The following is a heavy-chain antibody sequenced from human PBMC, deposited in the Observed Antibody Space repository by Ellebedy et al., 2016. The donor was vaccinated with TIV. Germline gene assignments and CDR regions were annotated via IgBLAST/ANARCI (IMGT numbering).Heavy chain of an antibody. CDR1: GYTFTSYG. CDR2: ISAYNGNT. Sequence: ASVKVSCXASGYTFTSYGISWVRQAPGQGLEWMGWISAYNGNTNYAQKLQGRVTMTTDTSTSTAYMELRSLRSEDTAVYYCAVRFYGDYVDYWGQGTLVTVSS. CDR3: AVRFYGDYVDY. V-gene: IGHV1-18*01. D-gene: IGHD4-17*01. J-gene: IGHJ4*02.